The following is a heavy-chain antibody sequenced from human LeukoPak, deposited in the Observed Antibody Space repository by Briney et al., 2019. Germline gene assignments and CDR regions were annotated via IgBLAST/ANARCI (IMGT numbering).Heavy chain of an antibody. D-gene: IGHD1-26*01. CDR1: GYTFTSFH. J-gene: IGHJ4*02. CDR2: ISTYNGKT. Sequence: ASVKVSCKTSGYTFTSFHVHWVRQAPGQGIEWMGWISTYNGKTNYAQKFQGRVTMTTDTYTTTAYMELTSLRSDDTAVYYCARRPSGSTEIDYWGQGTLVTVSS. V-gene: IGHV1-18*01. CDR3: ARRPSGSTEIDY.